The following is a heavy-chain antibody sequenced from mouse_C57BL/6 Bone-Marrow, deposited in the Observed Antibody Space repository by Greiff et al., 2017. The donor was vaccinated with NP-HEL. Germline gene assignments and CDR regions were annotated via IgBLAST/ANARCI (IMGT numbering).Heavy chain of an antibody. D-gene: IGHD2-12*01. J-gene: IGHJ3*01. CDR1: GFTFSSYG. V-gene: IGHV5-6*01. CDR3: ARGDSSWFAY. CDR2: ISSGGSYT. Sequence: EVQVVESGGDLVKPGGSLKLSCAASGFTFSSYGMSWVRQTPDKRLEWVATISSGGSYTYYQERVKGRVTISRDNAKNTPYLQMSSLKSEDTAMDDCARGDSSWFAYWGQGTLVTVSA.